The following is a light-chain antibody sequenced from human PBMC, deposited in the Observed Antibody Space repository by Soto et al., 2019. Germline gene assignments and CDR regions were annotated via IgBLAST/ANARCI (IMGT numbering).Light chain of an antibody. CDR3: KSFTTTNTYV. CDR2: DVS. Sequence: QSALTQPASVSGSPGQSITISCTGASSDVGGFDHVSWYQQHPGKVPRLLIYDVSSRPSGVSDRFSGSKSGNTASLTISGLQAEDEADYYCKSFTTTNTYVFGTGTKLTVL. CDR1: SSDVGGFDH. V-gene: IGLV2-14*03. J-gene: IGLJ1*01.